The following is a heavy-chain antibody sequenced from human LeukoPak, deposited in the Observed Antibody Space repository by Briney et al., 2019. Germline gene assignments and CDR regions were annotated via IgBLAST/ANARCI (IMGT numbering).Heavy chain of an antibody. CDR1: GFTFSSYS. Sequence: GGSLRLSCAASGFTFSSYSMNWVRQAPGKGLEWVSSISSSSSYIYYADSVKGRFTISRDNAKNSLYLQMNSLRAEDTAVYYCAKDPFNYYDSSGYFLYWGQGTLVTVSS. D-gene: IGHD3-22*01. J-gene: IGHJ4*02. CDR3: AKDPFNYYDSSGYFLY. CDR2: ISSSSSYI. V-gene: IGHV3-21*04.